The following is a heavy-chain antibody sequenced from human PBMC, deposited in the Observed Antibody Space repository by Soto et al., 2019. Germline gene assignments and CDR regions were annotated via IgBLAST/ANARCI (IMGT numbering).Heavy chain of an antibody. CDR2: IYHTGNA. D-gene: IGHD3-22*01. V-gene: IGHV4-39*01. J-gene: IGHJ5*02. CDR3: ARDYFDSSDYTTNWFDP. CDR1: GDSISKSRFY. Sequence: SLTLSLTCSVSGDSISKSRFYWAWIRQPPGEGLEWIGSIYHTGNAYYNPSLKSRVTIFVDTSKNQFSLKLTSVTAADTALYYCARDYFDSSDYTTNWFDPWGQGTLVTVSS.